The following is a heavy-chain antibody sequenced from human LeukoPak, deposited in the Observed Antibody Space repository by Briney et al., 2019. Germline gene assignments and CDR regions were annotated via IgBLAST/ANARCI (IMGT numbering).Heavy chain of an antibody. CDR2: ISDSGDST. D-gene: IGHD6-19*01. CDR1: GFIFSSYG. V-gene: IGHV3-23*01. CDR3: AKDGYNSGWPFDY. Sequence: PGGSLRLSCAASGFIFSSYGMSWVRQAPGKGLEGVSRISDSGDSTYYADSVKGRFTISRDNSKNTLYLQMNSLRAEDTAVYYCAKDGYNSGWPFDYWGQGTLVTVSS. J-gene: IGHJ4*02.